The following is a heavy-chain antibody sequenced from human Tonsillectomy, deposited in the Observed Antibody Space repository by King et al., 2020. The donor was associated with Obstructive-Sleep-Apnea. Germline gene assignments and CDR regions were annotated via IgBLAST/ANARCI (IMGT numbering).Heavy chain of an antibody. V-gene: IGHV3-30*02. Sequence: VQLVESGGGVVQPGRSLRLSCEASGFTFSSYGMHWVRQAPGKGLEWVSFIRYDGNNKYYAGSVKGRFTISRDNPKNTLYLQMDDLRTEDTAVYYCAKDAAIPGTLDYWGQGILVTVSS. CDR1: GFTFSSYG. CDR2: IRYDGNNK. D-gene: IGHD1-7*01. CDR3: AKDAAIPGTLDY. J-gene: IGHJ4*02.